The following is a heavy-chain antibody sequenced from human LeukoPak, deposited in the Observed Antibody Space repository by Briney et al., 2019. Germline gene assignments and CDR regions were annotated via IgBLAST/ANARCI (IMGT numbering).Heavy chain of an antibody. CDR3: ATLTTHIVVVPAAIRRGYYYYGMDV. J-gene: IGHJ6*02. V-gene: IGHV1-24*01. Sequence: ASVKVSCKVSGYTLTELSMHWVRQAPGKGLEWMGGFDPEDGETIYAQKFQGRATMTEDTSTDTAYMELSSLRSEDTAVYYCATLTTHIVVVPAAIRRGYYYYGMDVWGQGTTVTVSS. CDR1: GYTLTELS. D-gene: IGHD2-2*02. CDR2: FDPEDGET.